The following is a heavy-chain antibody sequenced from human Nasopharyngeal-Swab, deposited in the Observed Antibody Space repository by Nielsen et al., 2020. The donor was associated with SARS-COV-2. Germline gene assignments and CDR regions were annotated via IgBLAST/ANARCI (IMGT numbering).Heavy chain of an antibody. V-gene: IGHV4-28*01. D-gene: IGHD3-3*01. CDR1: GYSISSSNW. J-gene: IGHJ4*02. CDR2: IYYSGST. Sequence: SQTLSLTCAVSGYSISSSNWWGWIRQPPGKGLEWIGYIYYSGSTYYNPSLKSRVTMSVDTSENQFSLKLSSVTAVDTAVYYCASITIFGVVIDYWGQGTLVTVSS. CDR3: ASITIFGVVIDY.